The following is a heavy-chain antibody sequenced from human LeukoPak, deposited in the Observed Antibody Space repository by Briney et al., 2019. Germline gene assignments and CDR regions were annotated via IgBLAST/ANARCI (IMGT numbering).Heavy chain of an antibody. D-gene: IGHD1-7*01. V-gene: IGHV4-61*02. Sequence: SETLSLTCSVSGGSISSGSYYGSWIRQPAGKGLEWIGRIYTSGSTNYNPSLKSRVTISVDTSKNQFSLKLSSVPAAGTAVYYCARPRYIWNYYDSGAAFDIWGQGTMVTVSS. J-gene: IGHJ3*02. CDR1: GGSISSGSYY. CDR3: ARPRYIWNYYDSGAAFDI. CDR2: IYTSGST.